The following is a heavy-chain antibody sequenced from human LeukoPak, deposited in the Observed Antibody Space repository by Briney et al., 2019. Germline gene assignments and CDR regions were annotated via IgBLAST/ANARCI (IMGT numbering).Heavy chain of an antibody. V-gene: IGHV1-24*01. CDR2: FDPEDGET. J-gene: IGHJ6*03. Sequence: ASVKVSCKVSGYTLTELSMHWVRQAPGKGLEWMGGFDPEDGETIYAQKFQGRVTMTEDTSTDTAYMELSSLRAEDTAVYYCAKDLNAPDTAMAIGLYYYYMDVWGKGTTVTVSS. CDR1: GYTLTELS. D-gene: IGHD5-18*01. CDR3: AKDLNAPDTAMAIGLYYYYMDV.